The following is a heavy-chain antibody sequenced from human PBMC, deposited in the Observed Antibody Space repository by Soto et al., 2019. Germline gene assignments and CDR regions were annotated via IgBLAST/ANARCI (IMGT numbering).Heavy chain of an antibody. CDR1: GFSLDTSGVA. J-gene: IGHJ5*02. D-gene: IGHD6-13*01. Sequence: QITLKESGPTLVKPTQTLTLTCSFSGFSLDTSGVAVGWIRQPPGKALEWLALIYWDDDKHYSPSLKSRLTNTKDTSKNQVVLTMTNMDPVDTATYYCAHRRITAVNTGTNWFDPWGQGTLVTVSS. CDR2: IYWDDDK. CDR3: AHRRITAVNTGTNWFDP. V-gene: IGHV2-5*02.